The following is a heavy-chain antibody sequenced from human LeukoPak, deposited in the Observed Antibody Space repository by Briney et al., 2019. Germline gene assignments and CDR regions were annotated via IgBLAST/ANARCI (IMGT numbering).Heavy chain of an antibody. CDR2: IYYSGST. Sequence: PSETLSLTCTVSGGSISSSSYYWGWIRQPPGKGLEWIGSIYYSGSTYYNPSLKSRVTISVDTSKNQFSLKLSSVTAADTAVYYCAKTVGDKWGYYYYYMDVWGKGTTVTISS. CDR3: AKTVGDKWGYYYYYMDV. D-gene: IGHD4-17*01. CDR1: GGSISSSSYY. V-gene: IGHV4-39*01. J-gene: IGHJ6*03.